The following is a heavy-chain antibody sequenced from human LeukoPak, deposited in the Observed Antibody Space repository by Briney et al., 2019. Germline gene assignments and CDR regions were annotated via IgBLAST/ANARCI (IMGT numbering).Heavy chain of an antibody. CDR1: GYTYTGYY. D-gene: IGHD6-13*01. Sequence: ASVKVSCKASGYTYTGYYIHSVRQAPGRGLEGMGWINPNSGGRSYAQKFQGRVIMTRDTSISTAYMELSSLRYDDTAVYYCARVIAAGGGHGMDVWGQGTTVTVS. V-gene: IGHV1-2*02. CDR3: ARVIAAGGGHGMDV. CDR2: INPNSGGR. J-gene: IGHJ6*02.